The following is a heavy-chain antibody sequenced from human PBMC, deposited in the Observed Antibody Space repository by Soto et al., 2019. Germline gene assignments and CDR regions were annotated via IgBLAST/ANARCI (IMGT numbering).Heavy chain of an antibody. Sequence: SETLSLTCTVSGGSISSSSYYWGWIRQPPGRRLEWLGYMYYTGVTNYNPSLKSRVSMSVDTSKNQFSLKLTSLTAADTAVYYCARGGEPLGYYGLDVWGQGITVTVSS. D-gene: IGHD3-10*01. CDR1: GGSISSSSYY. CDR2: MYYTGVT. CDR3: ARGGEPLGYYGLDV. J-gene: IGHJ6*02. V-gene: IGHV4-61*05.